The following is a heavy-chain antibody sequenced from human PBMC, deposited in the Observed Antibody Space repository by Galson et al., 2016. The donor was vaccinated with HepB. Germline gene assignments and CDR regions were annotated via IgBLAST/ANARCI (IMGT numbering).Heavy chain of an antibody. Sequence: SVKVSCKASGGTFSNYVISWVRQAPGQGLEWMGGITPIFGTANNAQKFQGRVTITADKFTSTAYMELSSLRSEDTAVYYCARLDAYNYPYYFDYWGQGTLVTVS. CDR3: ARLDAYNYPYYFDY. V-gene: IGHV1-69*06. J-gene: IGHJ4*02. CDR1: GGTFSNYV. CDR2: ITPIFGTA. D-gene: IGHD5-24*01.